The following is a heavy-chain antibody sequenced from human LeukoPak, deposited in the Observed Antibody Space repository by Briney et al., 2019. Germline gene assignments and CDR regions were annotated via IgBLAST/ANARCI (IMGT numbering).Heavy chain of an antibody. V-gene: IGHV1-18*01. CDR2: ISAYDGKR. Sequence: ASVNVSCKASGYVFNKYGITWVRQAPGQGLEWMGWISAYDGKRDFAQRFHDRLTMTTDTSTGTAYMELRNLRSDDTAIYYCSRVDYSDFGGSLHWGQGTLVTVSS. CDR1: GYVFNKYG. CDR3: SRVDYSDFGGSLH. D-gene: IGHD4-11*01. J-gene: IGHJ4*02.